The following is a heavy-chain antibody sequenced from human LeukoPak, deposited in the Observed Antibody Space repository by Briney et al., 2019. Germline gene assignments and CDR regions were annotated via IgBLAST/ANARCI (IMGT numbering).Heavy chain of an antibody. CDR3: AREVRVLDWFDP. CDR2: IYTSGST. D-gene: IGHD2-21*01. CDR1: GGSIRSASNY. J-gene: IGHJ5*02. V-gene: IGHV4-61*02. Sequence: ASETLSLTCTVSGGSIRSASNYWSWIRQPAGKGLEWIGRIYTSGSTNYNPSLKSRVTISVDTSKNQFSLKLSSVTAADTAVYYCAREVRVLDWFDPWDQGTLVTVSS.